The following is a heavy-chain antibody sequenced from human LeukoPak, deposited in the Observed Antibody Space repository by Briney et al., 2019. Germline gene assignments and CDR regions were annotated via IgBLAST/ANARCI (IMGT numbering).Heavy chain of an antibody. V-gene: IGHV3-21*01. Sequence: GGSLRLSCAASGFSFSSYAMTWVRQAPGKGLQWVSSITTTSDYIYYSDSVKGRFTISRDNAKNSLYLQMNSLGAEDTAVYYCAKVADYGDYAPLGHWGQGTLVTVSS. D-gene: IGHD4-17*01. J-gene: IGHJ4*01. CDR3: AKVADYGDYAPLGH. CDR2: ITTTSDYI. CDR1: GFSFSSYA.